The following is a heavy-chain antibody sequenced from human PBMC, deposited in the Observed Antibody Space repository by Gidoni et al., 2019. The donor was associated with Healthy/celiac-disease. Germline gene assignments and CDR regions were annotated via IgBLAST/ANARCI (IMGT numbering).Heavy chain of an antibody. Sequence: EVQLVESGGGVVQPGGSVRLSCAASGFTVSSNYMSWVRQAPGKGLEWVSVIYSGGSPYYADSVKGRFTISRDNSKNTLYLQMNSLRAEDTAVYYCARNGGVWYYMDVWGKGTTVTVSS. CDR1: GFTVSSNY. CDR2: IYSGGSP. D-gene: IGHD4-17*01. V-gene: IGHV3-66*02. J-gene: IGHJ6*03. CDR3: ARNGGVWYYMDV.